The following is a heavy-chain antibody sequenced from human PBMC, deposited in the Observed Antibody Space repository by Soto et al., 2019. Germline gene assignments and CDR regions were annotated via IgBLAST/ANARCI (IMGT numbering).Heavy chain of an antibody. CDR1: GGSISSGGYS. J-gene: IGHJ5*02. V-gene: IGHV4-30-2*01. CDR3: ARDAWENWFDP. Sequence: SETLSLTCAVSGGSISSGGYSWSWIRQPPGKGLEWIGYIYHSGSTYYNPSLKSRVTISVDRSKNQFSLKLSSVTAADTAVYYCARDAWENWFDPWGQGTLVTV. CDR2: IYHSGST. D-gene: IGHD1-26*01.